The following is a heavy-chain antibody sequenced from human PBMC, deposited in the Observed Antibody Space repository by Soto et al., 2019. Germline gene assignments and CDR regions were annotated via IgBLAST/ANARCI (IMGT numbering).Heavy chain of an antibody. CDR2: ISGTGGST. V-gene: IGHV3-23*01. Sequence: GGSLRLSCSASGLIFSSYAMTWVRQAPGKGLEWVAAISGTGGSTFYADSTKGRFTISRDNFKNTLYLQMNTLRAEDTAIYYCARDQAVVVTSNLESWGQGTLVTVS. D-gene: IGHD3-22*01. CDR1: GLIFSSYA. J-gene: IGHJ4*02. CDR3: ARDQAVVVTSNLES.